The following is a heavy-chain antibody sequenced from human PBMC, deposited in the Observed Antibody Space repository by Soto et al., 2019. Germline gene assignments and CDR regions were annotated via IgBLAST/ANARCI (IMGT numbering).Heavy chain of an antibody. CDR3: AKDYYGSAMDV. CDR1: GFTFISYG. D-gene: IGHD3-10*01. J-gene: IGHJ6*02. V-gene: IGHV3-30*18. CDR2: ISYDGSNK. Sequence: GGSLRLSCAASGFTFISYGMHWVRQAPGKGLEWVAVISYDGSNKYYADSVKGRFTISRDNSKNTLYLQMNSLRAEDTAVYYCAKDYYGSAMDVWGQGTTVTVSS.